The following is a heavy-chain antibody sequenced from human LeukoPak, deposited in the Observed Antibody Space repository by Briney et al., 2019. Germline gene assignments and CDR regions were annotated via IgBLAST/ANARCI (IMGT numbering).Heavy chain of an antibody. J-gene: IGHJ4*02. D-gene: IGHD4/OR15-4a*01. CDR3: ARRAGAYSHPYDY. CDR2: VDHTGST. CDR1: GGSISSGSYY. Sequence: SQTLSLTCTVSGGSISSGSYYWTWIRQPPGKGLEWIGYVDHTGSTNFNPSLNGRVSISRDTTNNLFSLRLRSVTAADTAVYYCARRAGAYSHPYDYWGQGTLVTVSS. V-gene: IGHV4-61*03.